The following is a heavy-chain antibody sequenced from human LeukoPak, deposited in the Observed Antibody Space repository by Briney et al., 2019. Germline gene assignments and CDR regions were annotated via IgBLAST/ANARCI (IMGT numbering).Heavy chain of an antibody. Sequence: QPGGSLRLSCAASGFTFSSYGMSRVRQAPGKGLEWVSAISGSGGSTYYADSVKGRFTISRDNSKNTLYLQIDFLTAEDTAVYYCARSPVAGPPNYFDYLGQGTLATVSS. CDR1: GFTFSSYG. D-gene: IGHD6-19*01. CDR3: ARSPVAGPPNYFDY. V-gene: IGHV3-23*01. CDR2: ISGSGGST. J-gene: IGHJ4*02.